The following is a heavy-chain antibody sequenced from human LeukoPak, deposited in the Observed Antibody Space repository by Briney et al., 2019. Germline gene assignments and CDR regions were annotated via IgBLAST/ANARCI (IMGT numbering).Heavy chain of an antibody. CDR1: GFTFSRFY. Sequence: ASVKVSCKASGFTFSRFYFHWVRQAPGQGLEWMGWINPNSGGTNYAQKFQGRVTMTRDTSISTAYMELSRLRSDDTAVYYCAREEGRWFDPWGQGTLVTVSS. CDR2: INPNSGGT. CDR3: AREEGRWFDP. J-gene: IGHJ5*02. V-gene: IGHV1-2*02.